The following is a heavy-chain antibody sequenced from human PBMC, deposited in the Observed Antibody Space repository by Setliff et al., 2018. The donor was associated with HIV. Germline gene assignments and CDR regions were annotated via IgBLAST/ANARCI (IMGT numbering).Heavy chain of an antibody. CDR2: INYDGSEK. J-gene: IGHJ3*02. V-gene: IGHV3-7*03. CDR1: GFTFTGYW. D-gene: IGHD6-19*01. CDR3: AREDIAVASAFDI. Sequence: GGSLRLSCAASGFTFTGYWMSWVRLAPGKGLEWVANINYDGSEKYYVDSVKGRFTISRDNAKSSLYLQMNSLRAEDTAVYYCAREDIAVASAFDIWGQGTMVTVSS.